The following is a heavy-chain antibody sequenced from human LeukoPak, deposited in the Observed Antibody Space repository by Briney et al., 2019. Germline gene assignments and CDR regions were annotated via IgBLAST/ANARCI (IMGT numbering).Heavy chain of an antibody. CDR2: ISFDISDK. V-gene: IGHV3-30*01. CDR3: AKGFNGSLDH. D-gene: IGHD2-8*01. J-gene: IGHJ4*02. Sequence: PGGSLRLSCAASGFTFSNYAIHWVRQAPDEGLEWVAVISFDISDKFYADSVKGRFTISRDNSKNTLYLQMNSLRPEDTAVYYCAKGFNGSLDHWGQGTLVTVSS. CDR1: GFTFSNYA.